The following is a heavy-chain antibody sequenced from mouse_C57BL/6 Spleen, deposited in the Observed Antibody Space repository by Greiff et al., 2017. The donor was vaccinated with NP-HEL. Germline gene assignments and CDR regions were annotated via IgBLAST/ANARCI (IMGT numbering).Heavy chain of an antibody. CDR3: ARTTIVTYYAMDY. D-gene: IGHD2-5*01. V-gene: IGHV1-49*01. J-gene: IGHJ4*01. CDR1: YFAFMASA. Sequence: LVESGAELVRPGSSVKLSCKDSYFAFMASAMHWVKQRPGHGLEWIGSFNMYSDATEYSANFKGKATLTANTSSSTAYMELSSLTSEDSAVYYCARTTIVTYYAMDYWGQGTSVTVSS. CDR2: FNMYSDAT.